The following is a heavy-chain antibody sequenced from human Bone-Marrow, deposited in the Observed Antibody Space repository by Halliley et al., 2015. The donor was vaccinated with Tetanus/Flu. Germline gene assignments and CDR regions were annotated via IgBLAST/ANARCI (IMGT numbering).Heavy chain of an antibody. J-gene: IGHJ3*02. CDR1: GFTFSDYY. V-gene: IGHV3-11*06. CDR2: ISSRGSDT. Sequence: SLRLSCAASGFTFSDYYMTWIRQAPGKGLEWVSYISSRGSDTNYADSVKGRFTISRDNAKSSLYLEMRSLRAEDTAVYYCARDQRDTDTRNDAFDIWGQGTMVTVTS. D-gene: IGHD2-21*01. CDR3: ARDQRDTDTRNDAFDI.